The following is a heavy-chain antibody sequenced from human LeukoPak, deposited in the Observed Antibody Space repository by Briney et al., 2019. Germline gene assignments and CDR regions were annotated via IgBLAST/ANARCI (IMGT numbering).Heavy chain of an antibody. D-gene: IGHD3-10*01. CDR3: ALLWFGESEYNWFDP. CDR2: FDPEDGET. CDR1: GYTLTELS. Sequence: ASVSVSCTVSGYTLTELSMHWVRQAPGKGLEWMGGFDPEDGETIYAQKFQGRVTMTEDTSTDTAYMELSSLRSEDTAVYYCALLWFGESEYNWFDPWGQGTLVTVSS. V-gene: IGHV1-24*01. J-gene: IGHJ5*02.